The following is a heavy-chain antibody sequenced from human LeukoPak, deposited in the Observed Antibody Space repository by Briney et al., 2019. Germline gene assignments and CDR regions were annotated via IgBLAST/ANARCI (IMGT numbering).Heavy chain of an antibody. CDR3: ARHLHSDGSGSYLNWLDP. CDR1: GGSVSSYY. Sequence: SETLSLTCTVSGGSVSSYYWSWIRQPPGKGLEWIWYIYTRGKTNSNPSLKGRVTISGDTSKNQFSLKLSSVTAADTAVYYCARHLHSDGSGSYLNWLDPWGQGILVTVSS. J-gene: IGHJ5*02. CDR2: IYTRGKT. D-gene: IGHD3-10*01. V-gene: IGHV4-4*09.